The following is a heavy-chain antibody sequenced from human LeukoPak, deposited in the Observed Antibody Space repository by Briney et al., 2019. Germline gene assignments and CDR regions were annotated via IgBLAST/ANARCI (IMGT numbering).Heavy chain of an antibody. CDR3: ASFYDSSGRDY. D-gene: IGHD3-22*01. J-gene: IGHJ4*02. Sequence: PGGSLRLSCAASGFTFSTYSMNWVRQAPGKGLEWVSYIGIIGSTIYYADSVKGRFTISRDNAKNSLYLQMNSLRAEDTAVYYCASFYDSSGRDYWGQGTLVTVSS. CDR2: IGIIGSTI. CDR1: GFTFSTYS. V-gene: IGHV3-48*04.